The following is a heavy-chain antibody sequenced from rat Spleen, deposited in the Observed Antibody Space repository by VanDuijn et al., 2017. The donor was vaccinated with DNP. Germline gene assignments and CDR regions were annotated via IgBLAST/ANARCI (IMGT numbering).Heavy chain of an antibody. V-gene: IGHV5-27*01. J-gene: IGHJ2*01. CDR2: LSTGGATT. Sequence: EVQLVESGGDLVRPGRSLKLSCAAFGFIFDDYALAWVRPPPKKGLEWVATLSTGGATTYYRDSVKGRFTISRDDAKSTLYLQMDSLRSEDTATYYCATDQGTITAPFDSWGQGVMVTVSS. CDR3: ATDQGTITAPFDS. CDR1: GFIFDDYA. D-gene: IGHD1-2*01.